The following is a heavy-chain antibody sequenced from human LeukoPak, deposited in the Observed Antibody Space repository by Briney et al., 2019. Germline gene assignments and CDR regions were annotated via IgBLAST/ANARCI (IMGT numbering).Heavy chain of an antibody. CDR3: AKDRRATQPQTPDY. CDR2: INWNGGST. Sequence: PGGSLRLSCAASGFTFDDFGMSWVRQAPGKGLEWVSGINWNGGSTGYADSVKGRFTISRDNAKNCLYLQMNSLRAEDTAVYYCAKDRRATQPQTPDYWGQGTLVTVSS. V-gene: IGHV3-20*04. D-gene: IGHD1-26*01. J-gene: IGHJ4*02. CDR1: GFTFDDFG.